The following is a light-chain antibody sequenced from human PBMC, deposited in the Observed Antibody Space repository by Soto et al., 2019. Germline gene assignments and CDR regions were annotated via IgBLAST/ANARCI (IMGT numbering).Light chain of an antibody. CDR1: SSDVGTYNL. CDR2: EGS. J-gene: IGLJ2*01. CDR3: CPYAGSGTLV. Sequence: QSVLTQPASVSGSPGQSITISCTGTSSDVGTYNLVSWYQQHPGKAPKLMIYEGSKRPSGVSNRFSGSKSGNTASLTISGLQAEDEADYYCCPYAGSGTLVFGGGTKLTVL. V-gene: IGLV2-23*01.